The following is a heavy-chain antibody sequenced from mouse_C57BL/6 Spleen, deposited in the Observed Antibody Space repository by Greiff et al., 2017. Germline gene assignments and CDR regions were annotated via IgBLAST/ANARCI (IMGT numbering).Heavy chain of an antibody. CDR3: ARSNDCGSSDVAMDY. CDR1: GYAFTNYL. D-gene: IGHD1-1*01. V-gene: IGHV1-54*01. J-gene: IGHJ4*01. Sequence: QVQLKESGAELVRPGTSVKVSCKASGYAFTNYLIEWVKQRPGQGLEWIGVINPGSGGTNYNETLKGKATLTADKSSSTAYMQLSSLTSEDSAVYFCARSNDCGSSDVAMDYWGQGTSVTVSS. CDR2: INPGSGGT.